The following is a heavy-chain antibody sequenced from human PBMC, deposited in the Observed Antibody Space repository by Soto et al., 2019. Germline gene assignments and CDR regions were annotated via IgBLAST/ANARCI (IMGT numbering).Heavy chain of an antibody. CDR1: GFTFSRHS. D-gene: IGHD6-19*01. CDR3: ARDGYSSGFDY. V-gene: IGHV3-21*01. J-gene: IGHJ4*02. Sequence: EVQLVESGGXLVEPGGSLXLSCAASGFTFSRHSLNWVRXAPGKGLEWVSSIGTTSTYIYYADSVKGRFTISRDNAKNSLYLQMDSLRAEDTAVYYCARDGYSSGFDYWGQGTLVTASS. CDR2: IGTTSTYI.